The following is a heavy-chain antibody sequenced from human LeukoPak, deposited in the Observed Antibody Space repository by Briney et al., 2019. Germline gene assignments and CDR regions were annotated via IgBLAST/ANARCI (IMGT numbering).Heavy chain of an antibody. D-gene: IGHD2-2*01. J-gene: IGHJ3*02. Sequence: PSETLSLTCDVSGGSISNTNWWSWVRQPPGQGLEWIGEVSLAGQTNYNPSLNGRVTMSLDESSNQLSLKLSSVTAADTAVYYCARGGCSSISCYYSGYDLEIWGQGTMVTVSS. CDR3: ARGGCSSISCYYSGYDLEI. CDR1: GGSISNTNW. CDR2: VSLAGQT. V-gene: IGHV4-4*02.